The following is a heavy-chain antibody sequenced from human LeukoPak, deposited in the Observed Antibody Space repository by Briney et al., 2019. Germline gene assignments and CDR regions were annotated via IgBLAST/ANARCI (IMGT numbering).Heavy chain of an antibody. Sequence: PGGSLRLSCAASGFTFSSYEMNWVRQAPGKGLEWVSYISRSGSTIYYADSVQGRFTISRDNAKNPLYLQMNSLRAEDTAVYYCARSMVTNYFDHWGQGTLVTVSS. D-gene: IGHD4-17*01. J-gene: IGHJ4*02. V-gene: IGHV3-48*03. CDR3: ARSMVTNYFDH. CDR1: GFTFSSYE. CDR2: ISRSGSTI.